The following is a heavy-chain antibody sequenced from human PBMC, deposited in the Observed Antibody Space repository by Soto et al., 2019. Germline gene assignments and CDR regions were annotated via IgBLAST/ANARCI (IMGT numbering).Heavy chain of an antibody. CDR1: GYSFTSYG. D-gene: IGHD6-6*01. V-gene: IGHV1-18*01. CDR3: ATGAVSIAALKDQDAFHI. Sequence: ASVKVSRKASGYSFTSYGINWVRQAPGQGLEWMGWISPYGYTNYAQRLQGRVTMTTDRYTATTYLELGRLSSGDTAVYYYATGAVSIAALKDQDAFHIWGRGTMVTVSS. J-gene: IGHJ3*02. CDR2: ISPYGYT.